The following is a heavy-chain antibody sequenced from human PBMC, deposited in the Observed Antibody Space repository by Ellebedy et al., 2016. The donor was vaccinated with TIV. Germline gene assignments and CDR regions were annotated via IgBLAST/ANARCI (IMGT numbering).Heavy chain of an antibody. CDR1: GNAFTTSLYH. J-gene: IGHJ1*01. D-gene: IGHD4-17*01. V-gene: IGHV4-39*01. Sequence: SETLSLXCDVSGNAFTTSLYHWVCSHQPPGKALVWIGSSSYSRNTYYNPSPKSRVTISVEASKNQFSLQLSSVTAADTAVYYCARAHGPHEPEYFHYWGQGTLVSVSS. CDR3: ARAHGPHEPEYFHY. CDR2: SSYSRNT.